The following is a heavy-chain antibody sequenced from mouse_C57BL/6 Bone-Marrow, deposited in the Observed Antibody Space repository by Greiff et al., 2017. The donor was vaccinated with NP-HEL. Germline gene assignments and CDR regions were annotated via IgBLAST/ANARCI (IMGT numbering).Heavy chain of an antibody. CDR3: ARLGNYGYYFDY. Sequence: QVQLQQSGAELARPGASVKLSCKASGYTFTSYGISWVKQRTGQGLEWIGEIYPRSGNTYYNEKFKGKATLTADKSSSTAYMEHRSLTSEDSAVYFCARLGNYGYYFDYWGQGTTLTVSS. CDR2: IYPRSGNT. CDR1: GYTFTSYG. V-gene: IGHV1-81*01. J-gene: IGHJ2*01. D-gene: IGHD1-1*01.